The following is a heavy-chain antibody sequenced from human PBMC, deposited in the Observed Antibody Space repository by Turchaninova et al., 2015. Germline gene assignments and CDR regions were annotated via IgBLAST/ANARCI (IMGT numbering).Heavy chain of an antibody. Sequence: QVQLVESGGGVVQPGRSLRLSCAASGFTFSSYGMHWVRQAPGKGVEGVAVISYDGSNKYYADSVKCRFTISRDNSKNTLYLQMNSLRAEDTAVYYCAKDREEYYDILTGYDYWGQGTLVTVSS. J-gene: IGHJ4*02. D-gene: IGHD3-9*01. CDR1: GFTFSSYG. V-gene: IGHV3-30*18. CDR2: ISYDGSNK. CDR3: AKDREEYYDILTGYDY.